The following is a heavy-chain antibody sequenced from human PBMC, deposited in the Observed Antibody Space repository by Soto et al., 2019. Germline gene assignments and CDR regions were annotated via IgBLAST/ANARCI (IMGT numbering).Heavy chain of an antibody. D-gene: IGHD2-2*02. Sequence: GESLKISCKGSGYSFTSYWIGWVRQMPGKGLEWMGIVLPPDSTTKYSPSFQGQVTISADKSNRTAYLQWSSLKASDTAMYYCARLRLDCSTTTCYTLYYFDFWGQGTLVTVSS. CDR1: GYSFTSYW. V-gene: IGHV5-51*01. CDR2: VLPPDSTT. J-gene: IGHJ4*02. CDR3: ARLRLDCSTTTCYTLYYFDF.